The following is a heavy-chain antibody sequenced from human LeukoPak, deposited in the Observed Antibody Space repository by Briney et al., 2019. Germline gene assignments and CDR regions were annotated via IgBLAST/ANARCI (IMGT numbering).Heavy chain of an antibody. CDR2: ISGSGGST. Sequence: GGSLRLSCAASGFTFSSYAMSWVRQAPGKGLEWVSAISGSGGSTYYADSVKGRFTISRDNSKNTLYLQMNGLRAEDTAVYYCARVGNRGKSGYFDYWGQGPRSPSP. V-gene: IGHV3-23*01. CDR3: ARVGNRGKSGYFDY. D-gene: IGHD3-10*01. J-gene: IGHJ4*02. CDR1: GFTFSSYA.